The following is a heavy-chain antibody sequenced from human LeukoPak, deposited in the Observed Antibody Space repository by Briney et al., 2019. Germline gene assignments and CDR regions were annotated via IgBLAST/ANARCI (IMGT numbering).Heavy chain of an antibody. J-gene: IGHJ4*02. V-gene: IGHV3-21*01. CDR3: ARARSADTAMVYFDY. D-gene: IGHD5-18*01. Sequence: GGSPRPSCAAFGFTFSSYYMNWFRQAPGKGLGWVSSFSSSSSYIYYEDSVKGRFTISRDNAKNSLYLQMSSLRAEDTAVYYCARARSADTAMVYFDYWGQGTLVTVSS. CDR1: GFTFSSYY. CDR2: FSSSSSYI.